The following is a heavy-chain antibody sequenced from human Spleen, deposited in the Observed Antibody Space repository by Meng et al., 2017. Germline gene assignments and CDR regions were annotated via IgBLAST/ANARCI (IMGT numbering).Heavy chain of an antibody. CDR2: ISAYNGDT. J-gene: IGHJ4*02. Sequence: QVQPVQSGPEVKKPGASVKVSCKASGYTFTNNYISWVRQAPGQGLEWMGWISAYNGDTNYAQKLQGRVTMTTDTSTSTAYMELRSLRSDDTAVYYCARQDSYGYSDYWGQGTLVTVSS. CDR3: ARQDSYGYSDY. V-gene: IGHV1-18*01. D-gene: IGHD5-18*01. CDR1: GYTFTNNY.